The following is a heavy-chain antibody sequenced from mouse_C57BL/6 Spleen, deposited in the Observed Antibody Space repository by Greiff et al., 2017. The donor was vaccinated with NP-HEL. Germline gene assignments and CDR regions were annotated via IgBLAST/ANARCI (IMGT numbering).Heavy chain of an antibody. J-gene: IGHJ2*01. CDR1: GYSITSGYY. D-gene: IGHD1-1*01. V-gene: IGHV3-6*01. CDR2: ISYDGSN. Sequence: EVQLQESGPGLVKPSQSLSLTCSVTGYSITSGYYWNWIRQFPGNKLEWMGYISYDGSNNYNPSLQNRISITRDTTKNQFFLKLNSVTTEDTATYYCAREAYYYGSSSYYVDYWGQGTTRTASS. CDR3: AREAYYYGSSSYYVDY.